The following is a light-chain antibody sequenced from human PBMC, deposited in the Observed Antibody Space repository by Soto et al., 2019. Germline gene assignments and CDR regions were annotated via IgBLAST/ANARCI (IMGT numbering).Light chain of an antibody. CDR1: QSVTSNY. Sequence: ETVLTQSPGTLSLSPGERATLSCRASQSVTSNYLAWYQQKPGQALRLLIYVASSRAAGIPDRFSGRGSGTDFTLTINRLEPEDFAVYYCQQYGSSPMTFGQGTKVDIK. V-gene: IGKV3-20*01. CDR3: QQYGSSPMT. CDR2: VAS. J-gene: IGKJ1*01.